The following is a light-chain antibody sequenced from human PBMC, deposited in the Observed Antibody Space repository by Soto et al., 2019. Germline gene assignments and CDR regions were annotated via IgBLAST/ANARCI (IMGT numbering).Light chain of an antibody. Sequence: QSVLTQPPSVSATPGQRITISCSGSSSNIGSNTVNWFQQLPGAAPKLLIYTNNQRPSGVPDRFSGSKSGTSASLAISRLQSEDEGDYYCAAWDDSLNGYVFGTGTTLTVL. J-gene: IGLJ1*01. CDR1: SSNIGSNT. CDR3: AAWDDSLNGYV. CDR2: TNN. V-gene: IGLV1-44*01.